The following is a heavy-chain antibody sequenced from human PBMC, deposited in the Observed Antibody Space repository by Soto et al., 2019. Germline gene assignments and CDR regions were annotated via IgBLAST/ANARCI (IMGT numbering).Heavy chain of an antibody. Sequence: SETLSLTCSVSGAPVSSGSFYWNWIRQPPGKGLEWIGYIYYTGDTNYNPSLKSRVAMSVHTSSNQFYLRLNSVTAADTAVYYCARVPDRWGQGTLVTVSS. J-gene: IGHJ5*02. CDR2: IYYTGDT. D-gene: IGHD2-2*01. CDR3: ARVPDR. CDR1: GAPVSSGSFY. V-gene: IGHV4-61*01.